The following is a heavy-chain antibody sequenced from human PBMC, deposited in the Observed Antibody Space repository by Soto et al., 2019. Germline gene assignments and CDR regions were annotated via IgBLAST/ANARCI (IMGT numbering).Heavy chain of an antibody. D-gene: IGHD1-1*01. Sequence: QVQLVESGGGVVQPGRSLRLSCVASGFTFSGYGMHWVRRAPGKGLERVAAIQYDGRKTYYADSVRGRFTISRDDSKNTLFLHMNDVRAEDTAMFYCTRDSQEGTPYCFDHWGQGTLVTVSS. CDR1: GFTFSGYG. V-gene: IGHV3-30*19. CDR3: TRDSQEGTPYCFDH. J-gene: IGHJ4*02. CDR2: IQYDGRKT.